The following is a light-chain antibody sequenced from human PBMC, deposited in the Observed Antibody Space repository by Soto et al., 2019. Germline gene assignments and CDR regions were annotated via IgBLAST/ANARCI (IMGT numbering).Light chain of an antibody. Sequence: EIVLTQSPGTLSLSPGERATLSCRASQSVSSSYLAWYQQKPGQAPRLLIYGASSRATGIPDRFSGSGSGTDFTLTISRLEPEDFAVYYGQQYGSSPQTFGQGTRLEI. CDR1: QSVSSSY. CDR2: GAS. CDR3: QQYGSSPQT. V-gene: IGKV3-20*01. J-gene: IGKJ5*01.